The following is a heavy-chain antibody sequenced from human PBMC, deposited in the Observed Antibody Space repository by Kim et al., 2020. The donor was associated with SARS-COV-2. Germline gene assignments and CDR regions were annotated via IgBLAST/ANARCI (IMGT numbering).Heavy chain of an antibody. V-gene: IGHV4-34*01. CDR1: GGSFSNYY. Sequence: SETLSLTCAVYGGSFSNYYWSWIRQPPGKGLELIGEINHSGSTNYNPSLKSRVTISVDTSKNQFSLKLSSVTAADTAVYYCARPAIVVVPAALGLGLYYYYYMDVWGKGTTVTVSS. CDR2: INHSGST. D-gene: IGHD2-2*01. J-gene: IGHJ6*03. CDR3: ARPAIVVVPAALGLGLYYYYYMDV.